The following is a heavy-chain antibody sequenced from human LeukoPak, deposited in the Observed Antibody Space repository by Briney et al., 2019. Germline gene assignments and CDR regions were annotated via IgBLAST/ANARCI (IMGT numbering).Heavy chain of an antibody. V-gene: IGHV1-69*13. Sequence: SVKVSCKASGYTFTSYGISWVRQAPGQGLEWMGGIIPIFGTANYAQKFQGRVTITADESTSTAYMELSSLRSEDTAVCYCARGPNGDYWFDPWGQGTLVTVSS. CDR1: GYTFTSYG. CDR2: IIPIFGTA. J-gene: IGHJ5*02. CDR3: ARGPNGDYWFDP. D-gene: IGHD4-17*01.